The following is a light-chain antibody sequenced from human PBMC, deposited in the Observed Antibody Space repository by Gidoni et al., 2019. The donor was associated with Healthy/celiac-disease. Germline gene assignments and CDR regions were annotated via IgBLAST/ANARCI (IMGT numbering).Light chain of an antibody. V-gene: IGKV1-9*01. CDR2: AAS. CDR3: QQLSSSPLT. Sequence: DIQLTQSPSFLSASVGDRVTITCRASQGISSYLAWYQQKPGKAPKLLIYAASPLQGGVPSRFSGSGSATEFTLTISSLQPEDFATYSCQQLSSSPLTFGPGTKVEIK. CDR1: QGISSY. J-gene: IGKJ3*01.